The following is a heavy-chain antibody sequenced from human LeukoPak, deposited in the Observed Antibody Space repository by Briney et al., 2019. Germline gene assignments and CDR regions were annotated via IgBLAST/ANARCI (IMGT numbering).Heavy chain of an antibody. CDR1: GYTFTGYY. V-gene: IGHV1-46*01. CDR2: INPSGGST. D-gene: IGHD3-9*01. J-gene: IGHJ4*02. Sequence: ASVKVSCKASGYTFTGYYMHWVRQAPGQGLEWMGIINPSGGSTSYAQKFQGRVTMTRDTSTSTVYMELSSLRSDDTAVYYCARDSDFDILTGYYMRFDYWGQGTLVTVSS. CDR3: ARDSDFDILTGYYMRFDY.